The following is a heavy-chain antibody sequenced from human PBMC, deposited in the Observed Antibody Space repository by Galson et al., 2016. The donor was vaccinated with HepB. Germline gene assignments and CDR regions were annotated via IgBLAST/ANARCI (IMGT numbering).Heavy chain of an antibody. CDR1: GFTFSRSG. CDR2: IWSDGSNR. D-gene: IGHD6-19*01. V-gene: IGHV3-33*01. Sequence: SLRLSCAVSGFTFSRSGMHWVRQAPGKGLEWVAVIWSDGSNRYYADSVQGRFTISRDNSKNTLFLQMNSLRAEDTAVYFCARDPHASGWAAYYFDAWGQGTLVTVPS. CDR3: ARDPHASGWAAYYFDA. J-gene: IGHJ5*02.